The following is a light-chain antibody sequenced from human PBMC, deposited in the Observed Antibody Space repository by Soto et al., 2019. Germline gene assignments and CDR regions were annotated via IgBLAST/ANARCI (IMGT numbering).Light chain of an antibody. CDR3: CSYAASNTLI. J-gene: IGLJ2*01. CDR1: SSNVGSYDL. V-gene: IGLV2-23*02. Sequence: QSALTQPASVSGSPGQSITIPCTGTSSNVGSYDLVSWYQQHPGKAPKLLIYEVTKRPSGVSNRFSGSKSGNTASLTISGLQAEDEADYACCSYAASNTLIFGGGTKLTVL. CDR2: EVT.